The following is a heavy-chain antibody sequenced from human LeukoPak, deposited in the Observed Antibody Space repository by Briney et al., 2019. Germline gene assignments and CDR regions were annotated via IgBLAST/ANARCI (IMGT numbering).Heavy chain of an antibody. CDR1: RYTFTSYA. CDR2: INAGNCNT. V-gene: IGHV1-3*01. D-gene: IGHD2-2*01. Sequence: GASVKVSCKASRYTFTSYAMHWVRQAPGQRLEWMGWINAGNCNTKYSQKCQGRVTITRDTSASTAYMELRSLRSHDTAVYYCAGHTYPDAFDIWGQGTMVTVSS. J-gene: IGHJ3*02. CDR3: AGHTYPDAFDI.